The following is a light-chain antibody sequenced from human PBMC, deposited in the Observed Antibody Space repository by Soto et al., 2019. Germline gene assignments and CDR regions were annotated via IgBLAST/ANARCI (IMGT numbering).Light chain of an antibody. V-gene: IGKV3-20*01. J-gene: IGKJ4*01. CDR2: DAS. CDR1: QIVRNNY. CDR3: QQCSTSPLT. Sequence: EIVLTQSPGTLSLSPGERVTLSCRASQIVRNNYLAWYQHRPGQPPRLLIDDASRRATGIPDRFSGGGSGTDFPLTISRLEPEDFAVYSCQQCSTSPLTFGGGTKVELK.